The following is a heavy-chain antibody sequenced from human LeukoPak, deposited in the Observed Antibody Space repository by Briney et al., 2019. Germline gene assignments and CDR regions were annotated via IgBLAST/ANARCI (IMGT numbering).Heavy chain of an antibody. V-gene: IGHV1-8*01. CDR2: MNLNSGNT. D-gene: IGHD3-22*01. J-gene: IGHJ5*02. CDR3: ARGGAFYYDSGGYYWFDP. Sequence: ASVRVSCKASGYTFTSYDINWVRKATGQGLEWMGWMNLNSGNTGYAQQFQGRVTMTRDTSITTAYMELSSLRSEDTAVYYCARGGAFYYDSGGYYWFDPWGQGTLVIVSS. CDR1: GYTFTSYD.